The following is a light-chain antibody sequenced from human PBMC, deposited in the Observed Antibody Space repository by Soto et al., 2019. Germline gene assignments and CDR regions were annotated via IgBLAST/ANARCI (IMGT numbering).Light chain of an antibody. J-gene: IGKJ3*01. CDR1: QSISSNR. V-gene: IGKV3-20*01. Sequence: EIVLTQSPGTLSLSPGERATLYCRASQSISSNRFAWFQEKPCQAPSLLIYGVSSRALGIPDRFSGSGSGTDFTLTISILEPEDFGVYYCQQYDRSPIPFGPGTKVDIK. CDR3: QQYDRSPIP. CDR2: GVS.